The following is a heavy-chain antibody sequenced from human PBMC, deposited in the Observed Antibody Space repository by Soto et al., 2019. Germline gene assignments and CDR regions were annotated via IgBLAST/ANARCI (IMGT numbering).Heavy chain of an antibody. CDR3: AREGDYFDY. V-gene: IGHV4-59*01. J-gene: IGHJ4*02. CDR2: IYYSGST. Sequence: KPSETLSLTCTVSGGSISSYYWSWIRQPPGKGLEWIGYIYYSGSTNYNPSLKSRVTISVDTSKNQFSLKLSSVTAADTAVYYCAREGDYFDYWGQGTLVTVSS. CDR1: GGSISSYY.